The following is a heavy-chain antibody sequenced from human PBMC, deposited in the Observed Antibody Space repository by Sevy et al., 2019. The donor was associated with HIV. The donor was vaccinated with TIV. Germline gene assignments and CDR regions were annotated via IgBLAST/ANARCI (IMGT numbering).Heavy chain of an antibody. CDR3: ARAGVKGYSGSYYGFDY. D-gene: IGHD1-26*01. CDR2: IYYSGST. CDR1: GGSISSYY. V-gene: IGHV4-59*01. Sequence: SETLSLTCTVSGGSISSYYWSWIRQPPGKGLEWIGYIYYSGSTNYNPSLKSRVTISVDTSKNQFSLKLSSVTAADTAVYYCARAGVKGYSGSYYGFDYWGQGTLVSVSS. J-gene: IGHJ4*02.